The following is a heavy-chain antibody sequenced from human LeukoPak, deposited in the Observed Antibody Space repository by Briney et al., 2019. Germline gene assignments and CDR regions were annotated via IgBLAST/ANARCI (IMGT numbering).Heavy chain of an antibody. CDR1: GFTFSSYA. Sequence: PGGSLRLSCAASGFTFSSYAMSWVRQAPGKGLEWVSAISGSGGNTYYADSVKGRFTISRDNSKNTLYLQMNSLRVEDTAVYYCAKTPRATVTTNYWGQGTLVTVSS. CDR2: ISGSGGNT. D-gene: IGHD4-17*01. CDR3: AKTPRATVTTNY. V-gene: IGHV3-23*01. J-gene: IGHJ4*02.